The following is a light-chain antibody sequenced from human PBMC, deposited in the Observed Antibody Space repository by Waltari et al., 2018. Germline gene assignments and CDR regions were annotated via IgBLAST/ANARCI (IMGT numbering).Light chain of an antibody. CDR3: QHRSNWPLT. V-gene: IGKV3-11*01. J-gene: IGKJ4*01. Sequence: EIVLTQSPATLSLSPGQRATLSCRASQSISSFLAWYHQKPDQAPRLLIYDASNRAPGIPARFSGSGSGTDFTLTISSLEPEDFAVYYCQHRSNWPLTFGGGTKVEIK. CDR2: DAS. CDR1: QSISSF.